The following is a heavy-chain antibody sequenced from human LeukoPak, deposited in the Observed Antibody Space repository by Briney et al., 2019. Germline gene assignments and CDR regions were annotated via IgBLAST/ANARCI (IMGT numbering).Heavy chain of an antibody. Sequence: AGGSLRLSCAASGFTFSSYAMSWVRQAPGKGLEWVANIKQDGSEKYYVDSVKGRFTISRDNAKNSLYLQMNSLRAEDTAVYYCARARSYYDSSGYYYGYWGQGTLVTVSS. J-gene: IGHJ4*02. CDR1: GFTFSSYA. CDR3: ARARSYYDSSGYYYGY. CDR2: IKQDGSEK. V-gene: IGHV3-7*01. D-gene: IGHD3-22*01.